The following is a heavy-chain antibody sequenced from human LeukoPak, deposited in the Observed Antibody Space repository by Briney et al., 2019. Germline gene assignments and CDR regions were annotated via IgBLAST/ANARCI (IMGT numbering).Heavy chain of an antibody. J-gene: IGHJ6*02. V-gene: IGHV1-69*04. CDR3: ASQWEPATRDYGMDV. D-gene: IGHD1-26*01. CDR2: IIPILDIA. Sequence: GASVKVSYTASGGTFSSRAISWVRQAPGQGLEWMGRIIPILDIANYAQKFQGRVTITADKFTSTAYMGLSSLRSEDTAVYFCASQWEPATRDYGMDVWGQGTTVTVSS. CDR1: GGTFSSRA.